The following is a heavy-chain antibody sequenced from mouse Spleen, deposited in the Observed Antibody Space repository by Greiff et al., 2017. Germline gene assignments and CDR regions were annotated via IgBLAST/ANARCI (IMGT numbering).Heavy chain of an antibody. CDR2: IWSDGST. V-gene: IGHV2-6-1*01. D-gene: IGHD2-14*01. CDR1: GFSLTSYG. J-gene: IGHJ4*01. CDR3: ATHRYDGEYAMDY. Sequence: QVQLQQSGPGLVAPSQSLSITCTISGFSLTSYGVHWVRQPPGKGLEWLVVIWSDGSTTYNSALKSRLSISKDNSKSQVFLKMNSLQTDDTAMYYCATHRYDGEYAMDYWGQGTSVTVSS.